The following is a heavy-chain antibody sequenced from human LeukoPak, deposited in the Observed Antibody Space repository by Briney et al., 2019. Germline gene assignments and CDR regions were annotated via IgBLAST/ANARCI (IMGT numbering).Heavy chain of an antibody. CDR2: TYYRSKWYN. D-gene: IGHD3-22*01. CDR1: GDSVSSNSAA. Sequence: SQTLSLTCAISGDSVSSNSAAWNWIRQSPSRGLEWLGRTYYRSKWYNDYAVSVKSRITINPDTSKNQFSLQLNSVTPEDTAVCYCARMYYYDSSGYAPIDYWGQGTLVTVSS. V-gene: IGHV6-1*01. J-gene: IGHJ4*02. CDR3: ARMYYYDSSGYAPIDY.